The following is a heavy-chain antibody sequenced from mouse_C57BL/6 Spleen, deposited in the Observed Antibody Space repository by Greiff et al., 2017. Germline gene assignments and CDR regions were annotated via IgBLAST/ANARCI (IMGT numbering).Heavy chain of an antibody. V-gene: IGHV1-82*01. J-gene: IGHJ3*01. CDR1: GYAFSSSW. CDR3: AREDKGAWFAY. CDR2: IYPGDGDT. Sequence: LQESGPELVKPGASVKISCKASGYAFSSSWMNWVKQRPGKGLEWIGRIYPGDGDTNYNGKFKGKATLTADKSSSTAYMQLSSLTSEDSAVYFCAREDKGAWFAYGGQGTLVTVSA.